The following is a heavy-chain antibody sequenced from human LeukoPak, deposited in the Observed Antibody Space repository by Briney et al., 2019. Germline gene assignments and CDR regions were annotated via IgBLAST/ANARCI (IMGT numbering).Heavy chain of an antibody. J-gene: IGHJ6*02. V-gene: IGHV3-7*03. CDR2: INHNGNVN. Sequence: PGGSLRLSCAASGFTFSSYWMNWARQAPGKGLGRVASINHNGNVNYYVDSVKGRFTISRDNAKNSLYLQMSNLRAEDTAVYFCARGGGLDVWGQGATVTVSS. CDR1: GFTFSSYW. CDR3: ARGGGLDV. D-gene: IGHD3-16*01.